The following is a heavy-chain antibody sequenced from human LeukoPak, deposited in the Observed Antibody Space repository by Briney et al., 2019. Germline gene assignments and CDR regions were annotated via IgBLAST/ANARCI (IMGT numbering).Heavy chain of an antibody. V-gene: IGHV3-74*01. CDR1: GFTFSNYW. CDR2: IISDGSSA. CDR3: AREDWNEPLDY. D-gene: IGHD1-1*01. J-gene: IGHJ4*02. Sequence: PGGSLRLSCAASGFTFSNYWMHWVRQAPGKGLVWVSRIISDGSSATYADSVKGRFTMSRDNAKSTLYLQMNSLRAEDTAVYYCAREDWNEPLDYWGQGALVTVSS.